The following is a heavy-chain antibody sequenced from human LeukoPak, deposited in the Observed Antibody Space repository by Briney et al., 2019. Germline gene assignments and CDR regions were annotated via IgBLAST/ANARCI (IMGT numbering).Heavy chain of an antibody. CDR1: TINFSDYG. V-gene: IGHV3-23*01. J-gene: IGHJ5*02. D-gene: IGHD2-2*01. CDR2: INPTGVRT. CDR3: ARDQPHAASWFDP. Sequence: GGSLRLSCAASTINFSDYGMDWVRQAPGRGLEWASTINPTGVRTYYADSVRGRFTISRDNSKNTVFLQINSLRVEDTAIYYCARDQPHAASWFDPWGQGTLVTVSS.